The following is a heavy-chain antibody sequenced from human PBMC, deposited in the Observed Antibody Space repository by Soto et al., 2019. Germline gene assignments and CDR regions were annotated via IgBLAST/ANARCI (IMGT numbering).Heavy chain of an antibody. D-gene: IGHD3-22*01. V-gene: IGHV4-30-4*01. J-gene: IGHJ5*02. Sequence: PSETLSLTCTVSGGSINSADYYWSWLRQPPGKGLEWIVNIYYSGTAYSNPSLQSRVTVSVDTSKNQFSLNLGSVTAADTAIYYCARRLDDTSTTFYNWFHPWGPGTLVTVS. CDR3: ARRLDDTSTTFYNWFHP. CDR1: GGSINSADYY. CDR2: IYYSGTA.